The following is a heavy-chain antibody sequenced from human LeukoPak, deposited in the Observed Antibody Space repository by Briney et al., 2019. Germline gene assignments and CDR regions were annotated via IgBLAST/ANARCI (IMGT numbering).Heavy chain of an antibody. Sequence: SETLSLTCAVYGGSFSGYYWSWIRQPPGKGLEWIGEINHSGGTNYNPSLKSRVTISVDTSKNQFSLKLSSVTAADTAVYYCARARSVWGSYRTNHAFDIWGQGTMVTVSS. CDR2: INHSGGT. D-gene: IGHD3-16*02. CDR1: GGSFSGYY. J-gene: IGHJ3*02. CDR3: ARARSVWGSYRTNHAFDI. V-gene: IGHV4-34*01.